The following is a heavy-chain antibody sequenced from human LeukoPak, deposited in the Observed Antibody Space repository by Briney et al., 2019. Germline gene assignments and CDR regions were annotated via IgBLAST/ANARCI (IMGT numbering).Heavy chain of an antibody. CDR3: ARGGEVSYCSSTSCPLDY. J-gene: IGHJ4*02. D-gene: IGHD2-2*01. CDR2: ISHDESNK. V-gene: IGHV3-30*19. Sequence: AGGSLRLSCAASGFTFSAYGMHWVRQAPGKGLEWVAVISHDESNKYYADSVKGRFTISRDNSKNMLYLQMNSLRAEDTAVYYCARGGEVSYCSSTSCPLDYWGQGTLVTVSS. CDR1: GFTFSAYG.